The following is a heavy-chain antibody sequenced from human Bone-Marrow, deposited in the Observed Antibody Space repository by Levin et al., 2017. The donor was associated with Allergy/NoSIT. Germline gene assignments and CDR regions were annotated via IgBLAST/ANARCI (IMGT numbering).Heavy chain of an antibody. J-gene: IGHJ4*02. CDR3: AKGSYCSAGTCYARLGN. D-gene: IGHD2-15*01. V-gene: IGHV3-23*01. Sequence: GESLKISCAASGFTFSSDVMSWVRQAPGKGLEWVSGISESGGTTYYADSVKGRFTISRDNSKNTLYLEMNSLRAEDTAVYYCAKGSYCSAGTCYARLGNWGQGTLVTVSS. CDR2: ISESGGTT. CDR1: GFTFSSDV.